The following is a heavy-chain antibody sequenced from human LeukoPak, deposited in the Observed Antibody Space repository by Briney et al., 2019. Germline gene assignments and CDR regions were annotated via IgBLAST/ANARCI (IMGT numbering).Heavy chain of an antibody. CDR2: IWYDGSNK. Sequence: GGSLRLSCAASGFTFSSYGMHWVRQAPGKGLEWVAVIWYDGSNKYYADSVKGRFTISRDNSKNTLYLQMNSLRAEDTAVYYCAGGVSSMDTDYWGQGTLVTVSS. V-gene: IGHV3-33*01. J-gene: IGHJ4*02. CDR3: AGGVSSMDTDY. D-gene: IGHD2-21*01. CDR1: GFTFSSYG.